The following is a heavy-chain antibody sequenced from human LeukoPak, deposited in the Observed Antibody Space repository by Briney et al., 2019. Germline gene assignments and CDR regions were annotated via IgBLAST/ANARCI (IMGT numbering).Heavy chain of an antibody. J-gene: IGHJ5*01. CDR3: VININWSFGS. CDR2: IKPDGSNE. D-gene: IGHD1-1*01. CDR1: GFMFSNNW. V-gene: IGHV3-7*01. Sequence: VGSLRLSCGASGFMFSNNWMSWVRQAPGKGLYWVANIKPDGSNEYYADSVKGRFTISRDNAKNSLYLHMNSLRVEDTAIYYCVININWSFGSWGQGDVVTVSS.